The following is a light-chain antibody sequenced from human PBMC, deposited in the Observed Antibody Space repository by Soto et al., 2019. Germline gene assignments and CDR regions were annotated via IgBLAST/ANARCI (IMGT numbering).Light chain of an antibody. V-gene: IGKV3-15*01. CDR3: QPDKNWPPLT. CDR1: QSVSYN. CDR2: GAF. J-gene: IGKJ4*01. Sequence: EIVMTQSPATLSVSPGETATLSCRASQSVSYNSAWSQQKPGQGPRLLIYGAFTKATRIPARLSGNGSGTEFTLTHRGLAAEDFGVYFRQPDKNWPPLTFGGGTKVEIK.